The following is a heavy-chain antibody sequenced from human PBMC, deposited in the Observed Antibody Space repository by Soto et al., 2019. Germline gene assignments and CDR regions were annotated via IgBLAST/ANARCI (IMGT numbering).Heavy chain of an antibody. CDR1: GGSISSAGYS. V-gene: IGHV4-30-2*01. J-gene: IGHJ3*02. D-gene: IGHD2-15*01. Sequence: QLQLQESGSGLVKPSQTLSLTCVVSGGSISSAGYSWSWIRQPPGKGLEWIAYIYNSGSTYYNPSLKSRVTISVDRSRNQFSLQLSSVTAADTAVYYCARRRGGFDIWGQGAMVTVSS. CDR3: ARRRGGFDI. CDR2: IYNSGST.